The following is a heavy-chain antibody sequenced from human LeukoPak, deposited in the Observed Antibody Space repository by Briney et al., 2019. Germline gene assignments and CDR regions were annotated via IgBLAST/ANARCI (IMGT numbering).Heavy chain of an antibody. V-gene: IGHV3-7*01. CDR2: IKQTGSEN. Sequence: GGSLRLSCAASGFIFSNYWMTWVRQAPGKGLEWVANIKQTGSENSYVDSVKGRFTISRDNAKNSLYLQINSLRAEDTAVYYCAKDSTDQLLFPYYMDVWGKGTTVTVSS. D-gene: IGHD2-2*01. CDR3: AKDSTDQLLFPYYMDV. J-gene: IGHJ6*03. CDR1: GFIFSNYW.